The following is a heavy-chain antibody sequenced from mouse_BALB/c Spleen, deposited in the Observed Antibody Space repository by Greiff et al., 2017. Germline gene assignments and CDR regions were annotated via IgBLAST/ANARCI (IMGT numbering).Heavy chain of an antibody. CDR3: ARHGEGSWFAY. J-gene: IGHJ3*01. CDR1: GFTFSSYG. D-gene: IGHD3-3*01. V-gene: IGHV5-6*01. CDR2: ISSGGSYT. Sequence: EVQRVESGGDLVKPGGSLKLSCAASGFTFSSYGMSWVRQTPDKRLEWVATISSGGSYTYYPDSVKGRFTISRDNAKNTLYLQMSSLKSEDTAMYYCARHGEGSWFAYWGQGTLVTVSA.